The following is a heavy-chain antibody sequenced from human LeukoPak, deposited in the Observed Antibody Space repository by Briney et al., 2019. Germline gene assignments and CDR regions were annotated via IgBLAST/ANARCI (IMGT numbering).Heavy chain of an antibody. CDR3: ARAGRMITFGGAPLPPPY. CDR2: INTNTGNP. J-gene: IGHJ4*02. Sequence: ASVKVSCKASGYSFITYGMNWVPQAPGQGLEWMGWINTNTGNPTYAQGFTGRFVFSLDTSVSTAYLQISSLKAEDTAVYYCARAGRMITFGGAPLPPPYWGQGTLVTVSS. CDR1: GYSFITYG. V-gene: IGHV7-4-1*02. D-gene: IGHD3-16*01.